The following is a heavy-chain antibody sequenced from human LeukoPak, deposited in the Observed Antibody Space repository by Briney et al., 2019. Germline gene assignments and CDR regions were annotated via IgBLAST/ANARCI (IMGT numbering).Heavy chain of an antibody. V-gene: IGHV5-51*01. CDR2: IYPGDSDT. J-gene: IGHJ4*02. CDR3: ARLYSAPDY. Sequence: GESLQISCKASGYTFTTYWIGWVRQMPGKGLEWMGIIYPGDSDTRYSPSFQGQVTISADKSINTAYLQWSSLKASDTAMYYCARLYSAPDYWGQGTLVTVSS. D-gene: IGHD2-21*01. CDR1: GYTFTTYW.